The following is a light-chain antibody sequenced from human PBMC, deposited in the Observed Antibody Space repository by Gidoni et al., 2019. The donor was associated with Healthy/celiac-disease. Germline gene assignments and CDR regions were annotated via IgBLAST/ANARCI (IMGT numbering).Light chain of an antibody. CDR1: QSISSY. CDR2: AAS. CDR3: QQSYSTPT. V-gene: IGKV1-39*01. J-gene: IGKJ1*01. Sequence: DIQMTQSPSSLSASVGDRVTITCRASQSISSYLIWYQQKPGKAPKLRIYAASSLQSGVPSRFSGSGSRTDFTLTISSLQPEDFATYYCQQSYSTPTFGQGTKVEIK.